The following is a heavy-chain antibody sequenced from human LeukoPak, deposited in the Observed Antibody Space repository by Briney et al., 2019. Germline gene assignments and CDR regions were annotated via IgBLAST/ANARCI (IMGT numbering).Heavy chain of an antibody. CDR3: ARKGEYSSSAFGY. Sequence: AGGSLRLSCAASGFTFSSYAMYWVRQAPGKGLEWVAVISYDGSNKYYADSVKGRFTISRDNSKNTLYLQMNSLRAEDTAVYYCARKGEYSSSAFGYWGQGTLVTVSS. CDR2: ISYDGSNK. J-gene: IGHJ4*02. V-gene: IGHV3-30*04. D-gene: IGHD6-6*01. CDR1: GFTFSSYA.